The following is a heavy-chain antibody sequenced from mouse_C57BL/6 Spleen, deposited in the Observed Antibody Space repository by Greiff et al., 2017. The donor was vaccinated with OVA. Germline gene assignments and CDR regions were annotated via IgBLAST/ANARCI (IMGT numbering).Heavy chain of an antibody. Sequence: QVQLQQPGAELVMPGASVTLSCKASGYTFTSYWMHWVRQRPGQGLEWIGEIDPSDSYTNYNQKFKGKSTLTVDKSSSTAYMQLSSLTSEDSAVYYCARGAAQATGWFAYWGQGTLVTVSA. J-gene: IGHJ3*01. CDR3: ARGAAQATGWFAY. D-gene: IGHD3-2*02. CDR2: IDPSDSYT. V-gene: IGHV1-69*01. CDR1: GYTFTSYW.